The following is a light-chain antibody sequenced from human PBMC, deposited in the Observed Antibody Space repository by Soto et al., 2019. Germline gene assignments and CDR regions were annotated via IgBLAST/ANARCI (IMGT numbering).Light chain of an antibody. V-gene: IGLV2-14*01. CDR3: SSYTTTNTYV. J-gene: IGLJ1*01. Sequence: QSVLTQPASVSGSPGQSITISCTGTSSDVGGYNYVSWYQQHPGKAPKLMIYEVSNRPSGVSYRFSGSKSGNTASLTISGLQAEDEADYYCSSYTTTNTYVFGTGTKLTVL. CDR2: EVS. CDR1: SSDVGGYNY.